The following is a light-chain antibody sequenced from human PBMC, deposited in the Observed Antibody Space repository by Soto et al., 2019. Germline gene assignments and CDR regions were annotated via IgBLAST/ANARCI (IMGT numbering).Light chain of an antibody. CDR1: QSVGSG. CDR3: QQRSMWPWT. V-gene: IGKV3-11*01. Sequence: EIVLTQSPATLSLSPGESATLSCRASQSVGSGLAWYQQKPGRAPRLLIYDTSNRATGIPARFSGGGSGTDFALTISSLEPEEFAMYYCQQRSMWPWTFGQGTEVEIK. CDR2: DTS. J-gene: IGKJ1*01.